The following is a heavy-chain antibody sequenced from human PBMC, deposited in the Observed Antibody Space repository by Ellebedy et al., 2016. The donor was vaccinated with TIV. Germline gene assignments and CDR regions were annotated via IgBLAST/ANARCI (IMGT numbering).Heavy chain of an antibody. CDR1: GGSISSGDYY. CDR2: IYYSGST. CDR3: ASGSGYYYVRYFDY. Sequence: SETLSLXXTVSGGSISSGDYYWSWIRQPPGKGLEWIGYIYYSGSTYYNPSLKSRVTISVDTSKNQFSLKLSSVTAADTAVYYCASGSGYYYVRYFDYWGQGTLVTVSS. J-gene: IGHJ4*02. V-gene: IGHV4-30-4*02. D-gene: IGHD3-22*01.